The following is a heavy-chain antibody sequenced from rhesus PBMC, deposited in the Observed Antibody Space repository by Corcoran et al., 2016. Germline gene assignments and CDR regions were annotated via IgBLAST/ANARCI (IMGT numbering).Heavy chain of an antibody. CDR1: GYTFTSYR. CDR3: ARGPADGLDS. V-gene: IGHV1-200*01. Sequence: QVQLVQSRAEVKKPGASVKHSCKASGYTFTSYRINWVRQDPGQGLGGLEWINPSNGNTGYAQKFQGRVTMTRDPSTSTAYMELSSLRSEDTAVYYCARGPADGLDSWGQGVVVTVSS. J-gene: IGHJ6*01. CDR2: INPSNGNT.